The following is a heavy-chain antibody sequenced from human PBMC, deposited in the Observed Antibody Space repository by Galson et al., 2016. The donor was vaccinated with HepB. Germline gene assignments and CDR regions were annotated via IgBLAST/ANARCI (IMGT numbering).Heavy chain of an antibody. V-gene: IGHV4-61*03. CDR1: GGSVSSGNYY. CDR2: IYYSGST. J-gene: IGHJ5*02. D-gene: IGHD5-24*01. Sequence: SETLSLTCTVSGGSVSSGNYYWSWIRQPPGKGLEWIGYIYYSGSTNYNPSLKSRVTISVDTPKNYFSLKLTSVTAADTAVYYCARDRRWRGNWFDPWGQGTLVTVSS. CDR3: ARDRRWRGNWFDP.